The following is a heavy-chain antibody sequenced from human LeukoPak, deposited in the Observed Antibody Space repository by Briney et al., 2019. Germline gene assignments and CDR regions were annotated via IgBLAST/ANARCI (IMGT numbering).Heavy chain of an antibody. CDR3: ARVRTRLYCSSTSCRYWYFDL. CDR1: GGSFSGYY. CDR2: INHSGST. D-gene: IGHD2-2*01. Sequence: SETLSLTCAVYGGSFSGYYGSWLRQPPGKGLEWLGEINHSGSTNYNPSLKSRVTISVDTSKNQFSLKLSSVTAADTAVYYCARVRTRLYCSSTSCRYWYFDLWGRGTLVTVSS. J-gene: IGHJ2*01. V-gene: IGHV4-34*01.